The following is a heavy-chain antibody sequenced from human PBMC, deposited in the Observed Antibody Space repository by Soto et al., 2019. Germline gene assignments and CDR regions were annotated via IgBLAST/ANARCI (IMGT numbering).Heavy chain of an antibody. V-gene: IGHV2-5*02. Sequence: SGPTLVNPTQTLTLTCTFSGFSLSTSGVGVGWIRQPPGKALEWLALIYWDDDKRYSPSLKSRLTITKDTSKNQVVLTMTNMDPVDTATYYCAHARITIFGVVTDLDYWGQGTLVTVSS. CDR3: AHARITIFGVVTDLDY. J-gene: IGHJ4*02. D-gene: IGHD3-3*01. CDR2: IYWDDDK. CDR1: GFSLSTSGVG.